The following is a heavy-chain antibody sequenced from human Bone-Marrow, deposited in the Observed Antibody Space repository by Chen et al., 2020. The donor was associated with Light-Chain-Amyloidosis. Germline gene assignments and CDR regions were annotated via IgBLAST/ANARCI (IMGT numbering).Heavy chain of an antibody. D-gene: IGHD3-9*01. V-gene: IGHV3-33*01. CDR1: GFTFSRSG. J-gene: IGHJ6*02. CDR3: ARDILTGYFYYMDV. Sequence: QVHLEESGGGLVQHGRSLRLSRAASGFTFSRSGMQWVRQAPGKGLEWVALIWNGVSHKYYTDSVKGRFTISRDNSKSTVYLQMSSLRVEDTAVYYCARDILTGYFYYMDVWGQGTTVTVSS. CDR2: IWNGVSHK.